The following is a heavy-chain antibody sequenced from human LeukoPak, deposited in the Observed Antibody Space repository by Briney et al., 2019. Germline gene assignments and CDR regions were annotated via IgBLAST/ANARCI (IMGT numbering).Heavy chain of an antibody. J-gene: IGHJ4*02. Sequence: GGSLRLSCAASGFTFSSYAMSWVRQAPGKGLEWVSATSGSGGSTYYADSVKGRFTISRDNSKNTLYLQMNSLRAEDTAVYYCAKSAPYCTNGVCYRPLDYWGQGTLVTVSS. D-gene: IGHD2-8*01. CDR3: AKSAPYCTNGVCYRPLDY. CDR2: TSGSGGST. V-gene: IGHV3-23*01. CDR1: GFTFSSYA.